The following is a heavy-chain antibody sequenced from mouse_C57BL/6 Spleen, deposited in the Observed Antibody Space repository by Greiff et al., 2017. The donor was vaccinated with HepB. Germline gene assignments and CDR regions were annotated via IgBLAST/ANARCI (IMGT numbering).Heavy chain of an antibody. D-gene: IGHD1-1*01. CDR2: INPYNGGT. Sequence: EVQLQQSGPVLVKPGASVKMSCKASGYTFTDYYMNWVKQSHGKSLEWIGVINPYNGGTSYNQKFKGKATLTVDKSSSTAYMELNSLTSEDSAVYYCAVYYGSSYYAMDYWGQGTSVTVSS. V-gene: IGHV1-19*01. CDR1: GYTFTDYY. J-gene: IGHJ4*01. CDR3: AVYYGSSYYAMDY.